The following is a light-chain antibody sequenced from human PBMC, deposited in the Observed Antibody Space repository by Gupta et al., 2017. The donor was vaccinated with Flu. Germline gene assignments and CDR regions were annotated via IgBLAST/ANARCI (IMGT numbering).Light chain of an antibody. CDR2: EVS. Sequence: VTISCTGTSSDVGGYNYVSWYQQHPGKETKRMMDEVSKRPSGVPDRFSCYKSGNNASPQVTGLQTEDEADDYCSSSAGSNNPYVFGTGTKVTVL. CDR1: SSDVGGYNY. V-gene: IGLV2-8*01. J-gene: IGLJ1*01. CDR3: SSSAGSNNPYV.